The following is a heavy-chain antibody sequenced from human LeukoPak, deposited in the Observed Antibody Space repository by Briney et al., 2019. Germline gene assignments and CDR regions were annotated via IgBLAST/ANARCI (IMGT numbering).Heavy chain of an antibody. D-gene: IGHD2-2*01. Sequence: SETLSLTCTVSGYSISSGYYWSWIRQPPGKGLEWIGEINHSGSTNYNPSLKSRVTISVDTSKNQFSLKLSSVTAADTAVYYCARRRLVAGRYFDYWGQGTLVTVSS. J-gene: IGHJ4*02. CDR3: ARRRLVAGRYFDY. CDR2: INHSGST. V-gene: IGHV4-38-2*02. CDR1: GYSISSGYY.